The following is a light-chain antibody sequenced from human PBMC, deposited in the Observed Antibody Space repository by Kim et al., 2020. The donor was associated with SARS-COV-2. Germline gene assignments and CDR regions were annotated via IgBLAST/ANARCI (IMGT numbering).Light chain of an antibody. J-gene: IGKJ1*01. CDR3: LQDYTYPRT. CDR2: AAS. V-gene: IGKV1-6*01. Sequence: ASVGDRVTITCRASQGNRNDLGWYQQTPGKAPNLLIYAASNLQSGVPSRFSGSGSGTDFTLTISSLQPEDFATYYCLQDYTYPRTFGQGTKVEIK. CDR1: QGNRND.